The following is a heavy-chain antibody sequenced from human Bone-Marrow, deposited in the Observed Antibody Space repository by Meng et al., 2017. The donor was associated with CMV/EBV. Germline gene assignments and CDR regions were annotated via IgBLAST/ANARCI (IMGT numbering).Heavy chain of an antibody. Sequence: SETLSLTCIVSGYSISSGYYWGWIRQPPGKGLEWIGSIHYSGSTYYNPSLKSRVTISVDTSKNQFSLKLSSVTAADTAVYYCARDFLLPPGTTVHAEIETGFDPWGQGTLVTVSS. CDR1: GYSISSGYY. D-gene: IGHD1-7*01. J-gene: IGHJ5*02. V-gene: IGHV4-38-2*02. CDR3: ARDFLLPPGTTVHAEIETGFDP. CDR2: IHYSGST.